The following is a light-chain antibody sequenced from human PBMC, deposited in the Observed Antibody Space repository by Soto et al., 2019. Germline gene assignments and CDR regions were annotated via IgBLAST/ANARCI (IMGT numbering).Light chain of an antibody. V-gene: IGLV2-14*03. Sequence: QSVLTQPASVSGSPGQSITISCLGTSSDIGVYNFVSWYQQHPGRAPKLMIYDVSNRPSGVSDRFSGSKSGNTASLTISGLQAEDEADYYCSSYTTSSTRVFGGGTKLTVL. J-gene: IGLJ3*02. CDR2: DVS. CDR1: SSDIGVYNF. CDR3: SSYTTSSTRV.